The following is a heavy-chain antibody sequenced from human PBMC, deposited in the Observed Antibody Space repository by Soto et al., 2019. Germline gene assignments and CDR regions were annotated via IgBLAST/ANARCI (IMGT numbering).Heavy chain of an antibody. CDR3: DVYSSKYYFDY. CDR2: IYYSGST. D-gene: IGHD6-13*01. Sequence: QLQLQESGPGLVKPSETLSLTCTVSGGSISSSSYYWGWIRQPPGKGLEWIGSIYYSGSTYYNPSLKSRVTISVDTSKNQFSLKLSSVTAADTAVYYCDVYSSKYYFDYWGQGTLVTVSS. J-gene: IGHJ4*02. CDR1: GGSISSSSYY. V-gene: IGHV4-39*01.